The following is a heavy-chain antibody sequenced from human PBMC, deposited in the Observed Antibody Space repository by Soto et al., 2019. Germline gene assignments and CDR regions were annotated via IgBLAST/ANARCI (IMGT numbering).Heavy chain of an antibody. CDR2: IYYRGST. CDR3: ARAEGYSSTSGLFDP. J-gene: IGHJ5*02. V-gene: IGHV4-31*03. D-gene: IGHD2-2*01. CDR1: GASISSGFYY. Sequence: QVQLQESGPGLVKPSQTLSLTCTVSGASISSGFYYWTWIRQFPGKGLEWIGYIYYRGSTYYNPSLKSRLTMSIDTSKNQSSLKLTSVTAADTAVYYCARAEGYSSTSGLFDPWGQGTLVAVSS.